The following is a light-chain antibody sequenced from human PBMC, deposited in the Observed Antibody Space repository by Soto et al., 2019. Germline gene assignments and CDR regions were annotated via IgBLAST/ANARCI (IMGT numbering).Light chain of an antibody. Sequence: DIQLTQSPSFLSASVGDRVTITCRASQGLSSDLAWYQQKPGKAPKLLIYAASTLQSGVPSRFSGSGSGTXXXXXXXSXQPEDFATYYCQQLNSYPITFGQGTRLEIK. CDR2: AAS. CDR1: QGLSSD. V-gene: IGKV1-9*01. CDR3: QQLNSYPIT. J-gene: IGKJ5*01.